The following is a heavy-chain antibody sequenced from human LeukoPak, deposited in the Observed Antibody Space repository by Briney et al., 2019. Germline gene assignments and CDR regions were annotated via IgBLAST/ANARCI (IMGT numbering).Heavy chain of an antibody. CDR1: GFSFSSYA. CDR3: AKVTTTATRGLFDS. J-gene: IGHJ4*02. V-gene: IGHV3-23*01. D-gene: IGHD1-1*01. Sequence: QPGRSLRLSCAASGFSFSSYAMSWVRQAPGKGLEWVSSISGSGGSPYYADSVKGRFTISRDNSKNTVYLQMNSLRAEDAAVYSCAKVTTTATRGLFDSWGQGTLVTVSS. CDR2: ISGSGGSP.